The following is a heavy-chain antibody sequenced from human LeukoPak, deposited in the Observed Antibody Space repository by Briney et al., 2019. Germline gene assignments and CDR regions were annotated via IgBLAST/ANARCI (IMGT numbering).Heavy chain of an antibody. CDR3: ARHAELRGYSGYDTLAAADDY. V-gene: IGHV5-51*01. J-gene: IGHJ4*02. Sequence: GESLKISCKASGYSFTNYWIGWVRQMPGKGLEWMGIIYPGDSDTRYSPSFQGQVTISADKSISTAYLQWSSLKASDTAMYYCARHAELRGYSGYDTLAAADDYWGQGTLVTVSS. D-gene: IGHD5-12*01. CDR1: GYSFTNYW. CDR2: IYPGDSDT.